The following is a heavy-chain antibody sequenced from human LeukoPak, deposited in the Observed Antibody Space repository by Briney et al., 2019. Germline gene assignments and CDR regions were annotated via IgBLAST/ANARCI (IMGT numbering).Heavy chain of an antibody. CDR1: GFTFDDYA. CDR2: ISSSSSYI. J-gene: IGHJ4*02. D-gene: IGHD3-9*01. V-gene: IGHV3-21*01. Sequence: PGRSLRLSCTASGFTFDDYAMHWVRQAPGKGLEWVSSISSSSSYIYYADSVKGRFTISRDNAKNSLYLQMNSLRAEDTAVYYCARDPVLRYFDWLPTPVYFDYWGQGTLVTVSS. CDR3: ARDPVLRYFDWLPTPVYFDY.